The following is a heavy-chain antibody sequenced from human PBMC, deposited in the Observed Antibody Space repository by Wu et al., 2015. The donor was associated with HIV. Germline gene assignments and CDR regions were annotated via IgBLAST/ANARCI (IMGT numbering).Heavy chain of an antibody. CDR1: GYSFSGHY. CDR3: ARPYGSDNYYNLGFDY. D-gene: IGHD3-10*01. CDR2: INPNSGVT. J-gene: IGHJ4*02. Sequence: QVQLMQSGAEVRKPGASVKVSCKASGYSFSGHYVFWVRQAPGQGLEWMGYINPNSGVTEYAQRFQGRVTMTRDTSINTAYMELTRLTSDDTAVYYCARPYGSDNYYNLGFDYWGQGVPDHRVV. V-gene: IGHV1-2*02.